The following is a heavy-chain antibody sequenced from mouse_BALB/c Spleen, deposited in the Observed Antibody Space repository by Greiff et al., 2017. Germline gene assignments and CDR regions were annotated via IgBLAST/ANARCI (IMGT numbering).Heavy chain of an antibody. Sequence: EVKLMESGPGLVKPSQSLSLTCTVTGYSITSDYAWNWIRQFPGNKLEWMGYISYSGSTSYNPSLKSRISITRDTSKNQFFLQLNSVTTEDTATYYCAVPTYYYAMDYWGQGTSVTVSS. V-gene: IGHV3-2*02. J-gene: IGHJ4*01. CDR2: ISYSGST. CDR3: AVPTYYYAMDY. CDR1: GYSITSDYA. D-gene: IGHD2-10*01.